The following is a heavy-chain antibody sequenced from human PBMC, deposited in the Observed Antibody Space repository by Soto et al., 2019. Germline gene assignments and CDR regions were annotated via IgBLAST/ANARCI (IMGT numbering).Heavy chain of an antibody. V-gene: IGHV3-30-3*01. CDR3: ARXXXXXXXXXXXXXXXDV. CDR1: GFTFSSYA. J-gene: IGHJ6*02. Sequence: QVQLVESGGGVVQPGRSLRLSCAASGFTFSSYAMHWVRQAPGKGLEWVAVISYDGSNKYYADSVKGRFTISRDNSKNTLYLQMNSLRAEDTAVYYCARXXXXXXXXXXXXXXXDVWGQGTTVTVSS. CDR2: ISYDGSNK.